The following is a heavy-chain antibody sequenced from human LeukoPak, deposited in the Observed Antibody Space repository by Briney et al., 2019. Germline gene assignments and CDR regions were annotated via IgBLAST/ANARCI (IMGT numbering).Heavy chain of an antibody. CDR2: MNPNSGNT. CDR3: ARERVSSWYWVMLSDYGMDV. J-gene: IGHJ6*02. D-gene: IGHD6-13*01. CDR1: GYTFTSYD. Sequence: ASVKVSCKASGYTFTSYDINWVRQATGQGLEWMGWMNPNSGNTGYAQKFQGRVTMTRNTSISAAYMELSSLRSEDTAVYYCARERVSSWYWVMLSDYGMDVWGQGTTVTVSS. V-gene: IGHV1-8*01.